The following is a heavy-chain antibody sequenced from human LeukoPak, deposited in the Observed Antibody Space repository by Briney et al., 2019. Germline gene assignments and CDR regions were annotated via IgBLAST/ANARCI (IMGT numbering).Heavy chain of an antibody. CDR1: GASITSAHYY. V-gene: IGHV4-61*01. Sequence: SETLSLTCTVSGASITSAHYYWSWIREHPGKGLEWIGYIYYSGSTNYNPSLKSRVTISVDTSKNQFSLKLSSVTAADTAVYYCARGMSIAAAGTFWFDPWGQGTLVTVSS. J-gene: IGHJ5*02. CDR3: ARGMSIAAAGTFWFDP. CDR2: IYYSGST. D-gene: IGHD6-13*01.